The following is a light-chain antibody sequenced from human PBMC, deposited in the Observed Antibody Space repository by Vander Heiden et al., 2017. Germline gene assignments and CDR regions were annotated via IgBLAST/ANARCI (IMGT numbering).Light chain of an antibody. CDR1: QSISIW. Sequence: DIQMTQSPSTLSASVGDRVTITCRASQSISIWLAWYQQKPGKAPKLLIYDASSLESGVPSRFSGSGSGTDFTLTISSLQPDDFAPYHCQQYKNHSPGTFGQGTKVEI. V-gene: IGKV1-5*01. CDR2: DAS. CDR3: QQYKNHSPGT. J-gene: IGKJ1*01.